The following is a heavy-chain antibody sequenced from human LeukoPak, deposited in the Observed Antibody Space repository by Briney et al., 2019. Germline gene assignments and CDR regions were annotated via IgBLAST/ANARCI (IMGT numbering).Heavy chain of an antibody. Sequence: ASVKVSCKASGYTFTSYDINWVRQAAGQGLEWMGWMNPNSGNTGYAQKFQGRVTMTRNTSISTAYMELSSLRSEDTAVYYCARGASGGRGLDYWGQGTLVTVSS. CDR3: ARGASGGRGLDY. V-gene: IGHV1-8*01. CDR2: MNPNSGNT. CDR1: GYTFTSYD. J-gene: IGHJ4*02. D-gene: IGHD1-26*01.